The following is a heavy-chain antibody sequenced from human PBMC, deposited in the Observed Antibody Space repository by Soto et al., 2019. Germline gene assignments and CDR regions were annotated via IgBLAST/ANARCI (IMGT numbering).Heavy chain of an antibody. CDR1: GFTFSSYA. CDR3: ARDYYDSSGYYDIDY. J-gene: IGHJ4*02. CDR2: ISYDGSNK. D-gene: IGHD3-22*01. V-gene: IGHV3-30-3*01. Sequence: GGSLRLSCAASGFTFSSYAMHWVRQAPGKGLEWVAVISYDGSNKYYADSVKGRFTISRDNSKNTLYLQMNSLRAEDTAVYYCARDYYDSSGYYDIDYWGQGTLVTVSS.